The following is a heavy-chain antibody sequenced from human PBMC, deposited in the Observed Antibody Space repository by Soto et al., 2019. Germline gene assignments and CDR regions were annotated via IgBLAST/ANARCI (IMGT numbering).Heavy chain of an antibody. CDR1: GCTVSNNY. V-gene: IGHV3-66*01. CDR2: IYSGGST. D-gene: IGHD3-16*01. J-gene: IGHJ4*02. CDR3: AAYSHKGY. Sequence: EEQLMESGGDLVQPGGSLRLSCAASGCTVSNNYMSWVRQAPGKGLEWVSLIYSGGSTYYADSVKGRFTISRDSSKNTLYLQMNSLRAEDTAMYYCAAYSHKGYWGQGTLVTVSS.